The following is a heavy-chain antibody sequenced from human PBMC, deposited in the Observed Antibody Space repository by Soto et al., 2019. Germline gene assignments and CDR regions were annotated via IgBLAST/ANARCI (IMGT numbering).Heavy chain of an antibody. D-gene: IGHD2-21*02. CDR1: GFTFRDHW. Sequence: DVQLVESGGDVVQSGGSLRLSCVASGFTFRDHWMHWVRQSPGEGLVGVSRINPDGSWPDYADFVEGRFTISRDNAKNTLYLQMYSLRVEDTAIFYCARPRETANSAFDVWGRGTMVTVS. J-gene: IGHJ3*01. CDR3: ARPRETANSAFDV. V-gene: IGHV3-74*01. CDR2: INPDGSWP.